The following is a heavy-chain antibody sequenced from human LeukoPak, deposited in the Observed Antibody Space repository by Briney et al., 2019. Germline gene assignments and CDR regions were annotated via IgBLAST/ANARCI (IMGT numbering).Heavy chain of an antibody. V-gene: IGHV3-66*02. CDR3: ARDNHRDSGYFDY. D-gene: IGHD3-22*01. CDR2: IYSGGST. CDR1: GFTVSSNH. Sequence: GGSPRLSCAASGFTVSSNHMSWVRQASGKGLEWVSVIYSGGSTNYADSVKGRFTISRDNSKNTLYLQMNSLRAEDTAVYYCARDNHRDSGYFDYWGQGTLVTVSS. J-gene: IGHJ4*02.